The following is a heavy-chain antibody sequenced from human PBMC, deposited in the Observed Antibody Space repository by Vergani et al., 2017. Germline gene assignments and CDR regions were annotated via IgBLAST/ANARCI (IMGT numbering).Heavy chain of an antibody. J-gene: IGHJ3*01. CDR2: IYTSGST. CDR3: ARGAAVADDVVDL. V-gene: IGHV4-61*02. Sequence: QVQLQESGPGLVRPSETLSLTCSVSGTSVSSGTHYWNWIRQPADKTLEWIGRIYTSGSTDYNPTLRSRITLSLVRSTNQVSLKVSSVTAADTAVYFCARGAAVADDVVDLWGQGTLVSVSA. D-gene: IGHD6-19*01. CDR1: GTSVSSGTHY.